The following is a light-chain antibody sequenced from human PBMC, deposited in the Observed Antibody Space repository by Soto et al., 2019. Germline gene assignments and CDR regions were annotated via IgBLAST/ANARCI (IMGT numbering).Light chain of an antibody. CDR1: SSNIGSNT. J-gene: IGLJ3*02. Sequence: VLTQPPSASGTPGQRVTISCSGSSSNIGSNTVNWYQQLPGTAPKLLIYSNNQRPSGVPDRFSGSKSGTSASLAISGLQSEDEADYYCAAWDDSLNGWVFGGGTKVTVL. CDR3: AAWDDSLNGWV. CDR2: SNN. V-gene: IGLV1-44*01.